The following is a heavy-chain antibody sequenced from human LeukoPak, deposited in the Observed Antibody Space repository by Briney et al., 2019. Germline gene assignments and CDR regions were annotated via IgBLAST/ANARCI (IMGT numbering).Heavy chain of an antibody. V-gene: IGHV4-39*01. J-gene: IGHJ3*02. CDR1: GGSIASSSHY. Sequence: SETLSFTCTVSGGSIASSSHYWAWIRQPPGKGLQWIGSISYSGDIYNNPSLKSRVTISVDTSKNQLSLKLSSVTAADTAVYYRAKAGAVTTVLDAFDIWGQGTMVTVSS. CDR3: AKAGAVTTVLDAFDI. CDR2: ISYSGDI. D-gene: IGHD4-17*01.